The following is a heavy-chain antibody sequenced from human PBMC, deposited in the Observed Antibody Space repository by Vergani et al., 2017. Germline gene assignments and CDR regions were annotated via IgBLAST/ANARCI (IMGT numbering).Heavy chain of an antibody. Sequence: EVQLLESGGDLVQPGGSLRLSCAASGFTFNHYAMNWVRQAPGKGLEWVSGISGSGGSTYYAGSVKGRFTISRDSSKNTLYLQMNSLRAEDTAVYYCAKDHYYDFWSGYYSVWGKGTTVTVSS. CDR3: AKDHYYDFWSGYYSV. CDR2: ISGSGGST. CDR1: GFTFNHYA. V-gene: IGHV3-23*01. J-gene: IGHJ6*04. D-gene: IGHD3-3*01.